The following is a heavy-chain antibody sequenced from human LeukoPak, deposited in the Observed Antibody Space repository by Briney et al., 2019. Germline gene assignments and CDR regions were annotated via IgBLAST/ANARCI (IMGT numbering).Heavy chain of an antibody. D-gene: IGHD5-12*01. Sequence: SVKVSCKASGGTFSSYAISWVRQAPGQGLEWMGGIIPIFGTANYAQKFQGRVTITTDESTSTAYMELSSLRSEDTAVYYCARVEYSGWNLEYWGQGTLVTVSS. CDR3: ARVEYSGWNLEY. V-gene: IGHV1-69*05. J-gene: IGHJ4*02. CDR2: IIPIFGTA. CDR1: GGTFSSYA.